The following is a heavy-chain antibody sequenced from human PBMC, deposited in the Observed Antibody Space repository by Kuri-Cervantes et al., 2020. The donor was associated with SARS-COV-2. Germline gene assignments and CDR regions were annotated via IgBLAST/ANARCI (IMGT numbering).Heavy chain of an antibody. D-gene: IGHD1-26*01. CDR2: ISYYGSNK. J-gene: IGHJ3*02. CDR3: ARTYSGGYSDAFDI. CDR1: GFTFGSYA. V-gene: IGHV3-30*04. Sequence: GGSLRLSCAASGFTFGSYAMHWVRQAPGKGLEWVGVISYYGSNKYYADSVKGRFTISRDNSKNTLYLQMNSLRAEDTAVYYCARTYSGGYSDAFDIWGQGTMVTVSS.